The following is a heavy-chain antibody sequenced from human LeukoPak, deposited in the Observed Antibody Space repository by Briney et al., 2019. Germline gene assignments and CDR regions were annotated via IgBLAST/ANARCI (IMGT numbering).Heavy chain of an antibody. D-gene: IGHD1-14*01. CDR1: GFTFSSCG. J-gene: IGHJ4*02. CDR2: IGPTGTDR. V-gene: IGHV3-21*01. CDR3: ATETIGRHYDY. Sequence: GGSLRLSCAASGFTFSSCGFNWVRQAPGKGLEWVSSIGPTGTDRNYADSVRGRFTISRDNAKNSMYLQMDSLRVEDTAVYYCATETIGRHYDYWGQGTLLTVSS.